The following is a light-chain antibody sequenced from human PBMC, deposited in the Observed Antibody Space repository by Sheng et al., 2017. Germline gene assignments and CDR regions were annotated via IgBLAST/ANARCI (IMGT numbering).Light chain of an antibody. V-gene: IGKV3-11*01. CDR1: QSLSGN. J-gene: IGKJ4*01. Sequence: EIVLTQSPATLSLSPGERATLSCRTSQSLSGNLAWYQQRPGQAPRLVIFDASNRGLGIPGRFSAGGSGTDFTLTIDSLEPEDFAVYYCQHRSDWRFLSFGGGTKVEMK. CDR3: QHRSDWRFLS. CDR2: DAS.